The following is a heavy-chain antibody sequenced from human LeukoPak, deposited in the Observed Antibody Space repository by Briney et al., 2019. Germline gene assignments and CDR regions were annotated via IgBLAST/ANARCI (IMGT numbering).Heavy chain of an antibody. V-gene: IGHV4-4*07. CDR3: ARGPCFDWLLYFDY. CDR1: GGSISSYY. D-gene: IGHD3-9*01. Sequence: SETLSLTCTVSGGSISSYYWSWTRQPAGKGLEWIGRIYTSGSTNYNPSLKSRVPMSVDTSKNQFSLKLSSVTAADTAVYYCARGPCFDWLLYFDYWGQGTLVTVSS. CDR2: IYTSGST. J-gene: IGHJ4*02.